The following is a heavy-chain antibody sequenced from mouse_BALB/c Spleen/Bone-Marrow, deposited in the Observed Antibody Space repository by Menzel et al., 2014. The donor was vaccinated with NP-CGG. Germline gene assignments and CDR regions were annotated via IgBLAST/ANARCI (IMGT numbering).Heavy chain of an antibody. CDR2: INPNNGGT. Sequence: QVQLQQSGAELVKPGASVKLSCKGTGYRFNNYIRYWVKQRPGEGQEWIGEINPNNGGTNFNENFKSKATLTLDKSSSTAYMQLSSLTSEDSXXXXXXXSXPGXAYWCHGLLVTVSA. CDR3: XXSXPGXAY. J-gene: IGHJ3*01. V-gene: IGHV1S17*01. CDR1: GYRFNNYI.